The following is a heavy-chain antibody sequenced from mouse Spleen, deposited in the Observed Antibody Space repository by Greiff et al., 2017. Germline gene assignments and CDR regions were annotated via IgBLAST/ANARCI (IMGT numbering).Heavy chain of an antibody. J-gene: IGHJ2*01. CDR3: ARSGDGSYEDY. V-gene: IGHV14-2*01. D-gene: IGHD1-1*02. CDR2: IDPEDGET. CDR1: GFHIKDYY. Sequence: EVQLKQSGAELVKPGASVKLSCTASGFHIKDYYMHWVKQRPEQGLEWIGRIDPEDGETKYAPNFQGKATITADTSSNTAYLQLSSLTSEDTAVYYCARSGDGSYEDYWGQGTTLTVSS.